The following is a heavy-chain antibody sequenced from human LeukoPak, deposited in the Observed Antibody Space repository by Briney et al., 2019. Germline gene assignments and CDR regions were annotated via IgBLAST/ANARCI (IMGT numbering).Heavy chain of an antibody. J-gene: IGHJ5*02. CDR2: ISGSDYST. CDR1: EFTFSSYA. Sequence: GGSLRLSCAASEFTFSSYAMSWVRQAPGKGLEWVSGISGSDYSTYYADSVKGRFIISRDNSNNTLYLEMNTLRGEDTAVYYCAKDHLHWFDPWGQGTLVTVSS. CDR3: AKDHLHWFDP. V-gene: IGHV3-23*01.